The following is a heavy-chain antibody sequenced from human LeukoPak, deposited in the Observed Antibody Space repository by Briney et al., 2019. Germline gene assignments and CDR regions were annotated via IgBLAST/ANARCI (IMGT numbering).Heavy chain of an antibody. CDR2: IYSSGTT. D-gene: IGHD6-13*01. V-gene: IGHV4-4*07. CDR1: GFTFSSYA. Sequence: GSLRLSCAASGFTFSSYAMSWLRQPAGKGLEWIGRIYSSGTTNYNPSLKSRVTMSIDTTQFSLKLSSVTAADTAVYFCACGVAAAGWLYFDYWGQGSLVTVSS. CDR3: ACGVAAAGWLYFDY. J-gene: IGHJ4*02.